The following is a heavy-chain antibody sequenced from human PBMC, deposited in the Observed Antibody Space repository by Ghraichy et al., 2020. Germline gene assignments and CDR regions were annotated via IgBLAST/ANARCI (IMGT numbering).Heavy chain of an antibody. D-gene: IGHD6-25*01. CDR2: ISRRGRDT. CDR3: VREGQELGRSGFDL. J-gene: IGHJ5*02. CDR1: GFTFRDHY. V-gene: IGHV3-11*06. Sequence: GSLRLSCAASGFTFRDHYMSWIRQAPGKGLEWVSLISRRGRDTNYADSVRGRFTISRDNAKNSLYLQLNTLRVEDTAVYYCVREGQELGRSGFDLWGQGTLVTVSS.